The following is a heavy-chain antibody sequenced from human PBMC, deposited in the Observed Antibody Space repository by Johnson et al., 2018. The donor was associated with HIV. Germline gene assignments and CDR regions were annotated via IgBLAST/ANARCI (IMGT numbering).Heavy chain of an antibody. Sequence: VQLVESGGGLVQPGGSLRLSCAASGFSVSRNYKTWVRQAPGKGLEWVGRIKSKTDGGTTDYAAPVKGRFTISRDDSKNTLYLQMNSLKTEDTAVYYCTTAASSSWYGEDAFDIWGQGTMVTVSS. V-gene: IGHV3-15*01. J-gene: IGHJ3*02. CDR1: GFSVSRNY. CDR2: IKSKTDGGTT. CDR3: TTAASSSWYGEDAFDI. D-gene: IGHD6-13*01.